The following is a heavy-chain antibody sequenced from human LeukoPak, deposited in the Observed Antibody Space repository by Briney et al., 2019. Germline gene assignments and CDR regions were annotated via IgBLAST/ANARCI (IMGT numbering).Heavy chain of an antibody. V-gene: IGHV3-48*04. CDR1: GFTFSYYS. CDR3: ARGVKSRFCSGDTCEGVDSYYYMDV. CDR2: ITSSNDTI. Sequence: PGGSLRLSCAASGFTFSYYSLNGVRQAPGKGLEWISYITSSNDTIYYTDSVKGRFSISRDNAKNSLYLQMNSLRAEDTAVYYCARGVKSRFCSGDTCEGVDSYYYMDVWGKGTTVTVSS. J-gene: IGHJ6*03. D-gene: IGHD2-15*01.